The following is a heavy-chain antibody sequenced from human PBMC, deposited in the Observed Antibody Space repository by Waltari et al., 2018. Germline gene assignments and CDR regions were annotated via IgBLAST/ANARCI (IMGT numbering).Heavy chain of an antibody. V-gene: IGHV4-34*01. CDR1: GGSFSGYY. J-gene: IGHJ4*02. D-gene: IGHD2-8*02. CDR3: ARASRYCTGGVCPPGD. CDR2: INHSGST. Sequence: QVQLQQWGAGLLKPSETLSLTCTVYGGSFSGYYCSWIRQPPGKGLEWIGEINHSGSTNYNPSLKSRVTISVDTSKNQFSLKLSSVTAADTAVYYCARASRYCTGGVCPPGDWGQGTLVTVSS.